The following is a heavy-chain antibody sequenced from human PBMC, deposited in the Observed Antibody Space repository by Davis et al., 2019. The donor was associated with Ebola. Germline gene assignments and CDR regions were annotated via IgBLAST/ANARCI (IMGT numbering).Heavy chain of an antibody. D-gene: IGHD1-1*01. CDR1: GGSISSSSYY. J-gene: IGHJ6*04. V-gene: IGHV4-39*01. Sequence: GSLRLSCTVSGGSISSSSYYWGWIRQPPGKGLEWIGSIYYSGSTYYNPSLKSRVTISVDTSKNQFSLKLSSVTAADTAVYYCATTYGMDVWGKGTTVTVSS. CDR2: IYYSGST. CDR3: ATTYGMDV.